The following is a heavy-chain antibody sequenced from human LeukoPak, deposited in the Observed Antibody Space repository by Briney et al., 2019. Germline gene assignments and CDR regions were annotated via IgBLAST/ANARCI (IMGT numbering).Heavy chain of an antibody. D-gene: IGHD6-6*01. CDR1: GFTFDDYA. Sequence: GGSLRLSCAASGFTFDDYAMHWVRQAPGKGLEWVSLISGDGGSTYYADSVKSRFTISRDNSKNSLYLQMNSLRTEDTALYYCAKEIAARTYYYGMDVWGQGTTVTVSS. CDR2: ISGDGGST. CDR3: AKEIAARTYYYGMDV. J-gene: IGHJ6*02. V-gene: IGHV3-43*02.